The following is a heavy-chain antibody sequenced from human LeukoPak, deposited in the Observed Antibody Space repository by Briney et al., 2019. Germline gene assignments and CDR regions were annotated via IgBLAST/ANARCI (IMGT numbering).Heavy chain of an antibody. J-gene: IGHJ4*02. V-gene: IGHV4-61*08. D-gene: IGHD5-18*01. CDR1: GGSISSGDYY. CDR3: ARHLRHPYSYVDY. Sequence: SETLSLTCTVSGGSISSGDYYWSWIRQPPGKGLEWIGYIYYSGSTNYNPSLKSRVTISVDTSKNQFSLKLSSVTAADTAVYYCARHLRHPYSYVDYWGQGTLVTVSS. CDR2: IYYSGST.